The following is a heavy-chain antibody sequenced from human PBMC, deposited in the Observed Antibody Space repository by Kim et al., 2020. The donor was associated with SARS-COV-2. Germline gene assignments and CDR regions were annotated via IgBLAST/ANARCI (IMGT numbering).Heavy chain of an antibody. Sequence: GRFTISRDNSKNTLYLQMNSLRAEDTAVYYCAKGRAYYGSGGEAWDGMDVWGQGTTVTVSS. CDR3: AKGRAYYGSGGEAWDGMDV. V-gene: IGHV3-23*01. J-gene: IGHJ6*02. D-gene: IGHD3-10*01.